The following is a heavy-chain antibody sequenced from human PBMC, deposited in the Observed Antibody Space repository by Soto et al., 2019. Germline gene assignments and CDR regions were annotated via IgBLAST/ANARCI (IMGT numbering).Heavy chain of an antibody. V-gene: IGHV4-4*02. J-gene: IGHJ5*02. D-gene: IGHD3-10*01. CDR1: GGSISSSNW. Sequence: KPSETLSLTCAVSGGSISSSNWWSWVRQPPGKGLEWIGEIYHSGSTNYNPSLKSRVTISVDKSKNQFSLKLSSVTAADTAVYYCARMVRGVISWFDPWGQGTLVTVSS. CDR2: IYHSGST. CDR3: ARMVRGVISWFDP.